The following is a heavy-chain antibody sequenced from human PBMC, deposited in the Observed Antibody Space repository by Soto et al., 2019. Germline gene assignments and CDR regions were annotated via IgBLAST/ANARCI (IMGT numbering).Heavy chain of an antibody. D-gene: IGHD2-2*01. Sequence: QVQLVESGGGVVQPGRSLRLSCVASGFTFSSYGMHWVRQAPGKGLEWVAVIAYDGSNKYYADSVKGRFTISRDNSKNTLYLQMNSQRVEDTAVYYCAKDNCISTSCYRLYNWFDPWGQGTLVTVSS. CDR3: AKDNCISTSCYRLYNWFDP. V-gene: IGHV3-30*18. CDR2: IAYDGSNK. CDR1: GFTFSSYG. J-gene: IGHJ5*02.